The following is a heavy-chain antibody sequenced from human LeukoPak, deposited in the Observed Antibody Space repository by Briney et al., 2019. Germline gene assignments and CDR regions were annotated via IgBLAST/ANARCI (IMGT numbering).Heavy chain of an antibody. CDR3: ARVVPPTDYGSGSYFWDPYYFDY. CDR1: GGSFSGYY. D-gene: IGHD3-10*01. Sequence: ETLSLTCAVYGGSFSGYYWSWIRQPPGKGLEWVSAISGSGGSTYYADSVKGRFTISRDNSKNTLYLQMNSLRAEDTAVYYCARVVPPTDYGSGSYFWDPYYFDYWGQGTLVTVSS. CDR2: ISGSGGST. V-gene: IGHV3-23*01. J-gene: IGHJ4*02.